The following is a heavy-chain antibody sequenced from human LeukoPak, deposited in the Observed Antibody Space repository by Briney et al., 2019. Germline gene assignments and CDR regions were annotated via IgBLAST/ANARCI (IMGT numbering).Heavy chain of an antibody. CDR1: GFTFSSYA. CDR2: IGGSGGST. V-gene: IGHV3-23*01. D-gene: IGHD3-3*01. Sequence: GGSLRLSCAASGFTFSSYAMSWVREAPGEGLEWVSAIGGSGGSTYYAGSVKGRFTISKDNSKNTLFLQMNSLRAEDTAVYYCARHTRASQYYFDYWGQGTLVTVSS. J-gene: IGHJ4*02. CDR3: ARHTRASQYYFDY.